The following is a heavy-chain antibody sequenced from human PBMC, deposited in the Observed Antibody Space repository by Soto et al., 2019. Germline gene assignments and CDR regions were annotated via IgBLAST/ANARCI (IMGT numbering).Heavy chain of an antibody. V-gene: IGHV1-69*13. D-gene: IGHD3-3*01. J-gene: IGHJ6*02. CDR2: IIPIFGTA. CDR1: GGTFSSYA. Sequence: SVKVSCKASGGTFSSYAISWVRQAPGQGLEWMGGIIPIFGTANYAQKFQGRVTITADESTSTAYMELSSLRSEDTAVYYCARVTIFGVDTHYYGMDVWGQGTTVTVSS. CDR3: ARVTIFGVDTHYYGMDV.